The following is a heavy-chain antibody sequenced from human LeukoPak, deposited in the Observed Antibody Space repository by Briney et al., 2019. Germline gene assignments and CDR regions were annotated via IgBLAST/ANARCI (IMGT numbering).Heavy chain of an antibody. Sequence: GGSLRLSCAASGFTFSNAWMSWVRQAPGKGLEWVGRIKSKTDGGTTDYAAPVKGRFTISRDDSKNTLYLQMNSLKTEDTAVYYCTTEGKWELLTYYYYYYMDVWGKGTTVTVSS. CDR3: TTEGKWELLTYYYYYYMDV. CDR1: GFTFSNAW. J-gene: IGHJ6*03. CDR2: IKSKTDGGTT. V-gene: IGHV3-15*01. D-gene: IGHD1-26*01.